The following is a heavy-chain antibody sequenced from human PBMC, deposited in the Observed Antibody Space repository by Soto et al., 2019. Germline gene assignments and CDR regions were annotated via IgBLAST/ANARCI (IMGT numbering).Heavy chain of an antibody. Sequence: SRTLSLTCAVSGYSLSSNSAGWDWIRQSPSRGLEWLGRTYYRSRWYNDYAVSVKGRININPDTSKNQFSLQLNSVTPEDTAVYYCARDSTYSSTWYNGLDVWGQGTTVTVYS. CDR2: TYYRSRWYN. V-gene: IGHV6-1*01. CDR1: GYSLSSNSAG. J-gene: IGHJ6*02. D-gene: IGHD6-13*01. CDR3: ARDSTYSSTWYNGLDV.